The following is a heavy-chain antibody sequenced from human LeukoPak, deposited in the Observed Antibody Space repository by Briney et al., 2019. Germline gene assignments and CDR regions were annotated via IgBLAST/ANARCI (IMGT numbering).Heavy chain of an antibody. D-gene: IGHD6-13*01. CDR2: ISGSGGST. V-gene: IGHV3-23*01. Sequence: GGSLRLSCAASALSFISYAMGSVRQVPGRGLEWVSAISGSGGSTYYADSGKGQFPIPRDNSNNTLYLEMNSLSTEDTAVYYCAKAPYSSSRGPIDYWGQGTLVTVSS. J-gene: IGHJ4*02. CDR3: AKAPYSSSRGPIDY. CDR1: ALSFISYA.